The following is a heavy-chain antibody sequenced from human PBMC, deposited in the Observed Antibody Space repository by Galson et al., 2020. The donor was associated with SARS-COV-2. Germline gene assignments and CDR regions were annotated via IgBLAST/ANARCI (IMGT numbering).Heavy chain of an antibody. D-gene: IGHD5-12*01. Sequence: SATLSLTCTVSGGSISSGGYYWSWIRQHPGKGLEWIGHIYYSGSIYYNPSLKSRVTISVDTSKNQLSLKLSSVTAADTAVYYCARIKVATVRDYYEYGMDVWGQGTTVTVAS. CDR1: GGSISSGGYY. CDR3: ARIKVATVRDYYEYGMDV. CDR2: IYYSGSI. J-gene: IGHJ6*02. V-gene: IGHV4-31*03.